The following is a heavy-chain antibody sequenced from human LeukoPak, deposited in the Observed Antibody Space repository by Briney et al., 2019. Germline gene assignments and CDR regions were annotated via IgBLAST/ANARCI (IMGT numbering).Heavy chain of an antibody. Sequence: GGSLRLSCAASGFTFSSYWMSWVRQAPGKGLEWVANIKQDGSEKYYVDSVKDRFAISRDNAKNSLYLQMNSLRAEDTAVYYCARRPPRPHYYYGSGSYYAADYWGQGTLVTVSS. CDR3: ARRPPRPHYYYGSGSYYAADY. V-gene: IGHV3-7*03. J-gene: IGHJ4*02. CDR2: IKQDGSEK. CDR1: GFTFSSYW. D-gene: IGHD3-10*01.